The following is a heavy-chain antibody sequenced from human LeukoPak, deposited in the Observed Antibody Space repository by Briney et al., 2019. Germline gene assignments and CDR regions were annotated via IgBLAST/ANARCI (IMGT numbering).Heavy chain of an antibody. J-gene: IGHJ4*02. CDR2: INPNSGGT. V-gene: IGHV1-2*02. D-gene: IGHD2-15*01. CDR1: GYTFTGYY. CDR3: ASTADIVELPQSSFDY. Sequence: ASVKVSCKASGYTFTGYYMHWVRQAPGQGREWMGWINPNSGGTNYAQKFQGRVTMTRDTSISTAYMELSRLRSDDTAVYYCASTADIVELPQSSFDYWGQGTLVTVSS.